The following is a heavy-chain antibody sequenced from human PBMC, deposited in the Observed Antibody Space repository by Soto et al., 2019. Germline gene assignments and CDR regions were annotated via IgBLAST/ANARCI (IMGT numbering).Heavy chain of an antibody. V-gene: IGHV3-23*01. CDR3: ARRTSGWYLDY. D-gene: IGHD6-19*01. CDR2: ISGSGGST. CDR1: GFTFSSYA. Sequence: EVQLLESGGGLVQPGGSLRLSCAASGFTFSSYAMSWVRQAPGKGLEWGSVISGSGGSTYYADSVKGRFTISRDNSKNTLYLQMNSLRADDTAVYYCARRTSGWYLDYWGQGTLVTVSS. J-gene: IGHJ4*02.